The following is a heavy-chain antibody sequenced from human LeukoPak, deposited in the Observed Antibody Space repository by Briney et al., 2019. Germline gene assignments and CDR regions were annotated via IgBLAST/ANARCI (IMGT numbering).Heavy chain of an antibody. D-gene: IGHD2-21*01. CDR2: IWYDGSNK. V-gene: IGHV3-33*01. Sequence: GRSLRLSCAASGFTFSSFGMNCVRQAPGKGLEWVADIWYDGSNKYYADSVKGRFTISRDNSKNTLYLQMNSLRAEDTAVYYCARCLSMWSLDAALQYWGQGTLVTVSS. CDR1: GFTFSSFG. CDR3: ARCLSMWSLDAALQY. J-gene: IGHJ4*02.